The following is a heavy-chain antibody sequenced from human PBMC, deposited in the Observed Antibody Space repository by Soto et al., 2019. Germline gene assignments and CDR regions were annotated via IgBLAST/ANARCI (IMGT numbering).Heavy chain of an antibody. D-gene: IGHD2-15*01. J-gene: IGHJ1*01. CDR2: INHSGST. V-gene: IGHV4-34*01. CDR3: ARVPYYCSGGSCYSDYFQH. Sequence: PSETLSLTCAVYGGSFSGYYWSWIRQPPGKGLEWIGEINHSGSTNYNPSLKSRVTISVDTSKNQFSLKLSSVTAADTAVYYCARVPYYCSGGSCYSDYFQHWGQGTLVTVSS. CDR1: GGSFSGYY.